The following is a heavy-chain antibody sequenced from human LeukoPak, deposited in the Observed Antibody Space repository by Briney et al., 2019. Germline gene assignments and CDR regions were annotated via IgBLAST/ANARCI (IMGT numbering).Heavy chain of an antibody. V-gene: IGHV3-48*01. D-gene: IGHD3-22*01. J-gene: IGHJ4*02. CDR1: GFTFSSYS. CDR3: ARIKDSSGYYYDY. CDR2: ISSSSSTI. Sequence: PGGSLRLSCAASGFTFSSYSMNWVRQAPGKGLEWVSYISSSSSTIYYADSVKGRFTISRDNAKNTLYLQMNSLRAEDTAVYYCARIKDSSGYYYDYWGQGTLVTVCS.